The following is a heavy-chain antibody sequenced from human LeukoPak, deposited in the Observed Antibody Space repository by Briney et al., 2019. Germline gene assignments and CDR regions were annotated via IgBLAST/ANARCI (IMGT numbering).Heavy chain of an antibody. D-gene: IGHD1-26*01. CDR2: ISSNGGST. CDR3: ERDSVGATQNSVWFDP. J-gene: IGHJ5*02. V-gene: IGHV3-64*01. Sequence: GGSLRLSCAASGFTFSSDAMHWVRQAPGKGLEYVSAISSNGGSTYYANSVKGRFTISRDNSKNTLYLQMGSLRAEDMAVYYCERDSVGATQNSVWFDPWGQGTLVTVSS. CDR1: GFTFSSDA.